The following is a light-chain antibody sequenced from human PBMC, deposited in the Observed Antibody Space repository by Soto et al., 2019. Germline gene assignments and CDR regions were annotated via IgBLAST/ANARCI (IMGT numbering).Light chain of an antibody. CDR2: EVS. Sequence: QSVLTQPASVSGSPGQSITISCTGSSSDVGGYNHVSWYQQHPGKAPKLMIYEVSNRPSGVSNRFSGSKSGNTASLTISGLQAEEEADYYCSSYTTSTTRIIFGGGTKLTVL. J-gene: IGLJ2*01. V-gene: IGLV2-14*01. CDR1: SSDVGGYNH. CDR3: SSYTTSTTRII.